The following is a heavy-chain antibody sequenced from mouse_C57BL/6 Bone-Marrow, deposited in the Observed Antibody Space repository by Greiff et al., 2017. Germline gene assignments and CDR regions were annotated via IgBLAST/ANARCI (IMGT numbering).Heavy chain of an antibody. J-gene: IGHJ4*01. CDR1: GYSFTDYN. D-gene: IGHD1-1*01. Sequence: EVQLQQSGPELVKPGASVKISCKASGYSFTDYNMNWVKQSNGKSLEWIGVINPNYGTTSYNQKFKGKATLTVDQSSSTAYMQLNSLTSEDSAVXCCARLARNYDYGSSPYYAMDYWGQGTSVTVSS. CDR3: ARLARNYDYGSSPYYAMDY. V-gene: IGHV1-39*01. CDR2: INPNYGTT.